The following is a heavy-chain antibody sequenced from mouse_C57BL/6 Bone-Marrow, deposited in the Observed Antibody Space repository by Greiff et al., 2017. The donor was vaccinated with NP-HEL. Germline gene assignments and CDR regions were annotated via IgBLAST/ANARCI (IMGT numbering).Heavy chain of an antibody. CDR1: GFTFSNYW. J-gene: IGHJ1*03. V-gene: IGHV6-3*01. CDR2: IRLKSDNYAT. CDR3: TGPIHSGYFDV. Sequence: EVKLEESGGGLVQPGGSMKLSCVASGFTFSNYWMNWVRQSPEKGLEWVAQIRLKSDNYATHYAESVKGRFTISRDDYKSSVYLQMNNIRAEDTGIYYCTGPIHSGYFDVWGTGTTVTVSS.